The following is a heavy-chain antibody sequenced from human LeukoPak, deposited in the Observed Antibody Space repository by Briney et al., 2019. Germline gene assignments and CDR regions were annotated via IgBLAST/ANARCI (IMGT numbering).Heavy chain of an antibody. V-gene: IGHV3-30-3*01. CDR2: ISYDGSNK. D-gene: IGHD2-2*01. J-gene: IGHJ4*02. Sequence: GRSLRLSCAASGFTFSSYAMHWVRQAPGKGLEWVAVISYDGSNKYYADSVKGRFTISRDNSKNTLYLQMNSLRAEDTAVYYCAGDPFVGWGYCSSTSCDRFDYWGQGTLVTVSS. CDR1: GFTFSSYA. CDR3: AGDPFVGWGYCSSTSCDRFDY.